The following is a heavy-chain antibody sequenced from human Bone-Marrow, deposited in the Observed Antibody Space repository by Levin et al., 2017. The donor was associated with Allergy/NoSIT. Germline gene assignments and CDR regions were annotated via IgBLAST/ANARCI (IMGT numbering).Heavy chain of an antibody. Sequence: GGSLRLSCVGSGFMFSNYWMSWVRQAPGKGLEWVGSINQDGSLIHDVDSMKGRFTMSRDNAKKSLYLQMNSLRAEDTALYYCARPQLESRAFDIWGQGTMVIVSS. CDR1: GFMFSNYW. CDR3: ARPQLESRAFDI. CDR2: INQDGSLI. V-gene: IGHV3-7*01. D-gene: IGHD1-1*01. J-gene: IGHJ3*02.